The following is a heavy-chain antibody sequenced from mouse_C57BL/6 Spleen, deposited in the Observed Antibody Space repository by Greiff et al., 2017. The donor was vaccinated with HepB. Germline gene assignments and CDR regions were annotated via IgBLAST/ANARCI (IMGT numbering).Heavy chain of an antibody. CDR2: ISYDGSN. D-gene: IGHD1-1*01. Sequence: DVKLQESGPGLVKPSQSLSLTCSVTGYSITSGYYWNWIRQFPGNKLEWMGYISYDGSNNYNPSLKNRISITRDTSKNQFFLKLNSVTTEDTATYYCARDGSSYDFDYWGQGTTLTVSS. CDR3: ARDGSSYDFDY. J-gene: IGHJ2*01. V-gene: IGHV3-6*01. CDR1: GYSITSGYY.